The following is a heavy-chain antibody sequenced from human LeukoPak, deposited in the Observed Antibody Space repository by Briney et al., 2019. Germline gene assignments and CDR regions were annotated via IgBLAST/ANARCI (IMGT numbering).Heavy chain of an antibody. D-gene: IGHD3-22*01. CDR3: ARIPRMADYYDSSGSDY. V-gene: IGHV3-21*01. CDR2: ISSSSSYI. Sequence: GGSLRLSCAASGFTFSSYSMNWVRPAPGKGLEWVSSISSSSSYIYYADSVKGRFTISRDNAKNSLYLQMNSLRAEDTAVYYCARIPRMADYYDSSGSDYWGQGTLVTVSS. CDR1: GFTFSSYS. J-gene: IGHJ4*02.